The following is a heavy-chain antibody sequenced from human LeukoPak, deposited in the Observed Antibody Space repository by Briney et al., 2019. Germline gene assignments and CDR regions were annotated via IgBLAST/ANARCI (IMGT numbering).Heavy chain of an antibody. CDR2: IIPILGIA. CDR3: ARASYYYYYMDV. J-gene: IGHJ6*03. Sequence: SAKVSCKASGGTFSSYTISWVRQAPGQGLEWMGRIIPILGIANYAQKFQGRVTITADKSTSTAYMELSSLRSEDTAVYYCARASYYYYYMDVWGKGTTVTVSS. CDR1: GGTFSSYT. V-gene: IGHV1-69*02.